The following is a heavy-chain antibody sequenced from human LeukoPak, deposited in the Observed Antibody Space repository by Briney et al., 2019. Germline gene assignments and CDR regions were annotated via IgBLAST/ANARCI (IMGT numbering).Heavy chain of an antibody. J-gene: IGHJ4*02. D-gene: IGHD3-16*02. V-gene: IGHV1-24*01. CDR3: ATQGRVWGSYHYFDY. Sequence: GSVKASCKVSGYTLTELSMHWVRQAPGKGLEGMGGFDPEDGETIYAQKFQGRVTMTEDTSTDTAYMELSSLRSEDTAVYYCATQGRVWGSYHYFDYWGQGTLVTVSS. CDR2: FDPEDGET. CDR1: GYTLTELS.